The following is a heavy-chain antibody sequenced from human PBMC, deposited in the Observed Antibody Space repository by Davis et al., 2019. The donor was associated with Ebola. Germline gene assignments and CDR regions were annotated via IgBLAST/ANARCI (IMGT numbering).Heavy chain of an antibody. D-gene: IGHD6-19*01. Sequence: ASVQVSCKASGYTFTSYDMNWVRQAPGQGLQWMGSINTNTGNPTYAQGFTGRFVFSLDTSVSTAYLQISSLKAEDTAVYYCARDLVAGTYYYYYGMDVWGKGTTVTVSS. V-gene: IGHV7-4-1*02. J-gene: IGHJ6*04. CDR2: INTNTGNP. CDR1: GYTFTSYD. CDR3: ARDLVAGTYYYYYGMDV.